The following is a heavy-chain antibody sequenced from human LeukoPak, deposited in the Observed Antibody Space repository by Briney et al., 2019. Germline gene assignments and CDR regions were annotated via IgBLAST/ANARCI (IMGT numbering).Heavy chain of an antibody. CDR2: FNYTKST. J-gene: IGHJ5*02. CDR1: GGLISSYY. Sequence: SETLSLNCTVVGGLISSYYWICNQQPTSPGLDQIGYFNYTKSTFYYPSLKSRVTIPVDTSNNQFSLKLSSVTAADTAVYYCARDSQRPYQNYDFWSGYHPPYWFDPWGQGTLVTVSS. CDR3: ARDSQRPYQNYDFWSGYHPPYWFDP. D-gene: IGHD3-3*01. V-gene: IGHV4-59*01.